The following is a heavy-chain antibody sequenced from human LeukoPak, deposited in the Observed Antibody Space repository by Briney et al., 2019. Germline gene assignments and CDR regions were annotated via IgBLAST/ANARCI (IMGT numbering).Heavy chain of an antibody. CDR1: GYTFTGYY. D-gene: IGHD6-6*01. Sequence: ASVKVSCKASGYTFTGYYMHWVRQAPGQGLEWMGWINPNSGGTNYAQKFQGRVTMTRDTSISTASMELSRLRSDDTALPYCARGPPYSSSRMDIWGQGTMVTVSS. CDR3: ARGPPYSSSRMDI. V-gene: IGHV1-2*02. J-gene: IGHJ3*02. CDR2: INPNSGGT.